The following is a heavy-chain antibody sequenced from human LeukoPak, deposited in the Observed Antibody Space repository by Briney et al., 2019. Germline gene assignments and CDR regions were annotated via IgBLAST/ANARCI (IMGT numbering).Heavy chain of an antibody. V-gene: IGHV1-8*01. J-gene: IGHJ4*02. D-gene: IGHD3-16*01. Sequence: ASVKVSCKASGYTFTSYDINWVRQATGQGLEWMGWMNPNSGNTGYAQKFQGRVTMTRNTSVSTAYMELSSLRSEDTAVYYCARSYVGGYYFDYWGQGTQVTVSS. CDR2: MNPNSGNT. CDR3: ARSYVGGYYFDY. CDR1: GYTFTSYD.